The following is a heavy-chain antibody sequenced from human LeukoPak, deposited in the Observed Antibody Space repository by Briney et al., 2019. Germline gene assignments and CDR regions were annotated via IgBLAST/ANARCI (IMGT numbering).Heavy chain of an antibody. CDR3: AKGITIFGVLYR. Sequence: GGSLRLSCAASGFTLSNFAMSWVRQAPGKGLEWVSAISGSGGSTYYADSVKGRFTISRDNSKNTLYLQMNSLRAEDTAVYYCAKGITIFGVLYRWGQGTLVTVSS. CDR1: GFTLSNFA. D-gene: IGHD3-3*01. V-gene: IGHV3-23*01. J-gene: IGHJ4*02. CDR2: ISGSGGST.